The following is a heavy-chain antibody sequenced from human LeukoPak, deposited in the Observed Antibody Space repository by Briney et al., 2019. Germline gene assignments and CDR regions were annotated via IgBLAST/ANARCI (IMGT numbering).Heavy chain of an antibody. CDR2: IYYSGST. Sequence: SETLSLTCTVSGGSINSGGYFWGWIRQHPGKGLEWIGIIYYSGSTYYNPSLKSRITMSVDTSKNQFSLKLSSMTAADTAVYYCARVFDYIPGHAFDYWGQGTLVTVSS. V-gene: IGHV4-31*03. D-gene: IGHD3-16*01. J-gene: IGHJ4*02. CDR3: ARVFDYIPGHAFDY. CDR1: GGSINSGGYF.